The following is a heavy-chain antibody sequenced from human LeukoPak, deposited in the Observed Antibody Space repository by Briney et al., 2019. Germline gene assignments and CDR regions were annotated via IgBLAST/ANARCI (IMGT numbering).Heavy chain of an antibody. CDR2: ISSSSSSI. J-gene: IGHJ4*02. CDR3: ARSLGYCGGGSCPPYFDY. Sequence: GGSLRLSCVASGFTFRDYYMSWIRQAPGKGLEWVSYISSSSSSIYYADSVKGRFTISRDNAKNSLYLQMNSLRDEDTALYYCARSLGYCGGGSCPPYFDYWGQGTLVTVSS. CDR1: GFTFRDYY. D-gene: IGHD2-15*01. V-gene: IGHV3-11*04.